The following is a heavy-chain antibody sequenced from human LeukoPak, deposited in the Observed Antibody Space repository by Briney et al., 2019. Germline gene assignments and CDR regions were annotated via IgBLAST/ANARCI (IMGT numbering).Heavy chain of an antibody. CDR1: GFTFTTDS. Sequence: GGSLRLSCEASGFTFTTDSMTWVRQAPGKGLEWVSIISSGSSAIFSADALKGRFTISRDDAKNLLYLDMDSLRAEDTAVYYCARGHTAVTRHFDFWGQGTLVTVSS. CDR3: ARGHTAVTRHFDF. D-gene: IGHD4-17*01. CDR2: ISSGSSAI. J-gene: IGHJ4*02. V-gene: IGHV3-21*01.